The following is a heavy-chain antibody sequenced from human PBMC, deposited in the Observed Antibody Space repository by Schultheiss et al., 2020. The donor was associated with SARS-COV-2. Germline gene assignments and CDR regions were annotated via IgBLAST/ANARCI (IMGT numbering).Heavy chain of an antibody. J-gene: IGHJ6*02. D-gene: IGHD4-17*01. V-gene: IGHV3-64*01. CDR3: ARGGDYGTYYYYYGMDV. CDR2: ISSNGGST. CDR1: GFTFSSHA. Sequence: GGSLRLSCAASGFTFSSHAMHWVRQAPGKGLEYVSAISSNGGSTYYAKSVKGRFTISRDNSKNTLYLQMNSLRAEDTAVYYCARGGDYGTYYYYYGMDVWGQGTTVTVSS.